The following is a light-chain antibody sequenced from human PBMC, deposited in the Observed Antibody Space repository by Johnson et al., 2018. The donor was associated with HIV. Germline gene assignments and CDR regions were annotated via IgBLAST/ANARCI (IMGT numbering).Light chain of an antibody. J-gene: IGLJ1*01. CDR1: SSNIGNNY. CDR3: GPWDSSLRAHV. V-gene: IGLV1-51*02. Sequence: QSVLTQPPSVSAAPGQKVTISCSGSSSNIGNNYVSWYQQLPGTAPKLLIYENNKRPSGIPDRFSGSKSGTSATLGITGLQTGDEADYYCGPWDSSLRAHVFRTGHKVSLL. CDR2: ENN.